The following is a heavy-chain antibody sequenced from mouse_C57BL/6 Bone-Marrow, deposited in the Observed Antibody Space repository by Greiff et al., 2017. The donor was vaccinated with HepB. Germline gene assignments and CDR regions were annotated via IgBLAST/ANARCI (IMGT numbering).Heavy chain of an antibody. CDR3: ARHGSNLRRGYFDV. J-gene: IGHJ1*03. D-gene: IGHD2-5*01. CDR1: GFTFSDYY. CDR2: ISNGGGST. Sequence: DVMLVESGGGLVQPGGSLKLSCAASGFTFSDYYMYWVRQTPEKRLEWVAYISNGGGSTYYPDTVKGRFTISRDNAKNTLYLQMSRLKSEDTAMYYCARHGSNLRRGYFDVWGTGTTVTVSS. V-gene: IGHV5-12*01.